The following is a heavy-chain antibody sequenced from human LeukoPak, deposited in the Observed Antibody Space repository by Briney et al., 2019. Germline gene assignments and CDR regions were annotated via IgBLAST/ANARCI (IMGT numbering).Heavy chain of an antibody. CDR3: ARDFRHIPDY. CDR2: IGPRNSNP. V-gene: IGHV1-18*01. D-gene: IGHD2-21*01. CDR1: GYKFTDYG. Sequence: ASVKVSCKASGYKFTDYGFSWVRPAPAQGLEWMGWIGPRNSNPNYAQKFWGRVNMATETSTSTVYMELRSLGSDDTAVYYCARDFRHIPDYWGQGTLVTVSS. J-gene: IGHJ4*02.